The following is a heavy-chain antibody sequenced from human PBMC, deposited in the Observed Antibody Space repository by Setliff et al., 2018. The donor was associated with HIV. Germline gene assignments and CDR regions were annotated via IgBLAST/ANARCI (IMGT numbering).Heavy chain of an antibody. CDR3: ARDNAYCAGDCYYAFDI. V-gene: IGHV3-23*01. Sequence: PGGSLRLSCVASGFSVSTYAMTWVRQAPGKGLEWVSTISGSGGSTYYADSVKGRFTISRDNARNSLYLHMNSLRAEDTAVYYCARDNAYCAGDCYYAFDIWGLGTMVTVSS. CDR1: GFSVSTYA. CDR2: ISGSGGST. J-gene: IGHJ3*02. D-gene: IGHD2-21*01.